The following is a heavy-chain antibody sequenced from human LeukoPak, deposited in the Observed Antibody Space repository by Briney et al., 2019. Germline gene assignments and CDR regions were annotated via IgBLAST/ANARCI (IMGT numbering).Heavy chain of an antibody. CDR3: ARSPPHHDFWSGYSMDV. CDR1: GGSMNGYY. CDR2: IYYSGST. J-gene: IGHJ6*02. Sequence: PSETLSLTCAVSGGSMNGYYWSWIRQSPGKGLEWIGYIYYSGSTSYNPSLQSRVTISVDTSKNQFSLKLTSVTAADTAVYYCARSPPHHDFWSGYSMDVWGQGTTVTVSS. V-gene: IGHV4-59*08. D-gene: IGHD3-3*01.